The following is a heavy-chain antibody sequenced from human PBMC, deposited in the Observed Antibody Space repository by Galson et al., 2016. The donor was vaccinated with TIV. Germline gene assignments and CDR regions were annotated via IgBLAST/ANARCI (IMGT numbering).Heavy chain of an antibody. J-gene: IGHJ4*02. CDR3: ARDKASGIGVVADY. V-gene: IGHV3-30-3*01. Sequence: SLRLSCAASGFTFSDYAIHWVRQAPGKGLEWVAGISYDGSNKFYADSVKGRFTISRDNSNNTLYLQMKSLRPEDTAVYYCARDKASGIGVVADYWGQGTLVTVSS. CDR1: GFTFSDYA. D-gene: IGHD2-15*01. CDR2: ISYDGSNK.